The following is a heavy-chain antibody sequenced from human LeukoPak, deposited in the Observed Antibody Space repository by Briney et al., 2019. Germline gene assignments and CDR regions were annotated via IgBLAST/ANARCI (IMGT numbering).Heavy chain of an antibody. J-gene: IGHJ4*02. Sequence: GGSMRLSCAASGFTFSTFEMNWVRQAPGKGLEWVSYISSSASTIYYADSVKGRFNISKDKSKNTMYLQMNSLRGEDTAVYYCAKDEGVTTSAGDSLGQGTLVIVSS. CDR3: AKDEGVTTSAGDS. CDR1: GFTFSTFE. D-gene: IGHD4-17*01. CDR2: ISSSASTI. V-gene: IGHV3-48*03.